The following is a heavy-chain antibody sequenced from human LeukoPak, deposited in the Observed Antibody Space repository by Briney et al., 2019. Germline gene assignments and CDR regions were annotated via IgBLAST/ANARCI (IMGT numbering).Heavy chain of an antibody. V-gene: IGHV1-18*01. CDR1: GYTFPSYG. CDR3: ARDIATVVHQD. Sequence: ASVKVSCKASGYTFPSYGISWVRQAPGQGLEWMGWISGYSGNTNYVQKFQGRVTMTTDRSTTTAYMELRSLRSDDTAVYYCARDIATVVHQDWGQGTLVTVSS. CDR2: ISGYSGNT. D-gene: IGHD2-15*01. J-gene: IGHJ4*02.